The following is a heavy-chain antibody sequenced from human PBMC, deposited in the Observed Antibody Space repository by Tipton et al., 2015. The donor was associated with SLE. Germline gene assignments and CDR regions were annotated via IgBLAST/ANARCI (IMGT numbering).Heavy chain of an antibody. CDR1: GFTFSSYG. CDR3: AKAGDFDWLGFDY. J-gene: IGHJ4*02. CDR2: IRYDGSNK. D-gene: IGHD3-9*01. V-gene: IGHV3-30*02. Sequence: GSLRLSCAASGFTFSSYGMHWVRQAPGKGLEWVAFIRYDGSNKYYADSVKGRFTISRDNSKNTLYPQMNSLRAEDTAVYYCAKAGDFDWLGFDYWGQGTLVTVSS.